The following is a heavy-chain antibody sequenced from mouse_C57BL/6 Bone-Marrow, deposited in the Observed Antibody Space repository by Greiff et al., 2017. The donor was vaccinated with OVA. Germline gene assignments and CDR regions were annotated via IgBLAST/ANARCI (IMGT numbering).Heavy chain of an antibody. Sequence: EVMLVESGGGLVKPGGSLKLSCAASGFTFSDYGMHWVRQAPEKGLEWVAYISSGSSTIYYADTVKGRFTISRDNAKNTLFLQMTSLRSEDTAMYYCARDYYGGSPACFAYWGQGTLVTVSA. CDR1: GFTFSDYG. CDR2: ISSGSSTI. V-gene: IGHV5-17*01. J-gene: IGHJ3*01. CDR3: ARDYYGGSPACFAY. D-gene: IGHD1-1*01.